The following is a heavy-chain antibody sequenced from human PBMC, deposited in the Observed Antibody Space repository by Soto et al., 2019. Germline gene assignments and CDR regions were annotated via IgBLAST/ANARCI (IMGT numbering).Heavy chain of an antibody. CDR3: AKDQAYYYDSSGYYYFDY. V-gene: IGHV3-23*01. D-gene: IGHD3-22*01. Sequence: GGSLRLSCAASGFTFSSYAMSRVRQAPGKGLEGVSAISGSGGSTYYADSVKGRFTISRDNSKNTLYQQMNSLRAEDTAVYYCAKDQAYYYDSSGYYYFDYWGQGTLVTVSS. CDR1: GFTFSSYA. CDR2: ISGSGGST. J-gene: IGHJ4*02.